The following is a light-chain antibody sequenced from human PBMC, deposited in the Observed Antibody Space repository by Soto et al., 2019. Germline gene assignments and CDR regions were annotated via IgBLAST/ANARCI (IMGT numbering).Light chain of an antibody. CDR1: QSVDTTL. J-gene: IGKJ1*01. CDR2: RAY. V-gene: IGKV3-20*01. Sequence: EIVLTQSPGFLSLSPGQTATLSCRASQSVDTTLFAWYQKKPGEAPRHLIYRAYKRATVLPDKFSGSGSGTDFTLIISSLEPEDFAVYYCQQYMSSVTFGQGTQVEIK. CDR3: QQYMSSVT.